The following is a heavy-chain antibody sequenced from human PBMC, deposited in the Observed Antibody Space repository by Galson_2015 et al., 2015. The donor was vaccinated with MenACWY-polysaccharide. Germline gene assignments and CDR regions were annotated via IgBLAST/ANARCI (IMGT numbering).Heavy chain of an antibody. J-gene: IGHJ4*02. CDR3: AKVGPRSSWTMGVDY. CDR1: GFSFSAYG. CDR2: SGSGGGL. D-gene: IGHD6-13*01. Sequence: SLRLSCAASGFSFSAYGMTWARQAPGRGLEWVSGSGSGGGLYYADSVKGRFTVSRDNSKNTLYLQMNNLRAEDTAIYYCAKVGPRSSWTMGVDYWGQGTLVTVSS. V-gene: IGHV3-23*01.